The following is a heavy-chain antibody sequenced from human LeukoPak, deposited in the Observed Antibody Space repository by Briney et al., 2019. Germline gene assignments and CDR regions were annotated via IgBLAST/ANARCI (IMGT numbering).Heavy chain of an antibody. V-gene: IGHV3-30*02. CDR1: GFTFSGYG. J-gene: IGHJ4*02. CDR3: AKDAKWELFFFDY. Sequence: GGSLRLSCAASGFTFSGYGMHWVRQAPGKGLEWVAFIRYDGSNKYYADSVKGRFTISRDNSKNTLYLQMNSLRAEDTAVYYCAKDAKWELFFFDYWGQGTLVTVSS. CDR2: IRYDGSNK. D-gene: IGHD1-26*01.